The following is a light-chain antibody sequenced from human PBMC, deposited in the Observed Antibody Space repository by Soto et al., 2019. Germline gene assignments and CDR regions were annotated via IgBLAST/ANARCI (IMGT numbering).Light chain of an antibody. CDR3: QQYDSHPMYT. Sequence: DIQMTQSPSTLSASVGDRVTITCRARQNIVNWLAWYQQKPGKAPNLLIYKTSTLQRGVPSRFSGSGSGTEFTLTIRRLQTDDFATYYCQQYDSHPMYTFGQGTKVEI. CDR1: QNIVNW. V-gene: IGKV1-5*03. CDR2: KTS. J-gene: IGKJ2*01.